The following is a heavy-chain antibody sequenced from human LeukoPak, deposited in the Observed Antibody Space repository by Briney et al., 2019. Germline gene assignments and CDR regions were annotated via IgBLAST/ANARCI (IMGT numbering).Heavy chain of an antibody. J-gene: IGHJ6*03. Sequence: SVKVSCKASGYTFTSYGISWVRQAPGQGLEWMGGIIPIFGTANYAQKFQGRVTITADESTSTAYMELSSLRSEDTAVYYCARLMGSSSSRDYYYMDVWGKGTTVTVSS. V-gene: IGHV1-69*13. CDR1: GYTFTSYG. CDR3: ARLMGSSSSRDYYYMDV. CDR2: IIPIFGTA. D-gene: IGHD6-6*01.